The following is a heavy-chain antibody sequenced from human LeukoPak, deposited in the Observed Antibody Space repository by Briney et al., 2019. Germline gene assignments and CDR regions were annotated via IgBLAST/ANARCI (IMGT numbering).Heavy chain of an antibody. Sequence: SQTLSLTCAISGGSVSSNTAAWNWVRQSPSRGLEWLGRTYYRSKWYYDYATSVSSRIAINPDTSKNLFSLQLNSVTPEDTAVYYCAGDPGYYYAMDVWGQGTTVTVSS. D-gene: IGHD2-15*01. J-gene: IGHJ6*02. CDR2: TYYRSKWYY. CDR1: GGSVSSNTAA. CDR3: AGDPGYYYAMDV. V-gene: IGHV6-1*01.